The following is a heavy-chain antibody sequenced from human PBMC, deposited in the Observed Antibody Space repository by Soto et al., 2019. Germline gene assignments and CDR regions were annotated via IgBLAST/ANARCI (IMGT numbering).Heavy chain of an antibody. CDR1: GFTFSSFA. J-gene: IGHJ5*01. CDR2: ISGGGIT. CDR3: AKGANYVGLFDS. Sequence: PGGSLRLSCAASGFTFSSFAMSWVRQATGKGLEWVSVISGGGITHYSNSVKGRFTISRDNSKNMVYLEMTTLRAEDTALYYCAKGANYVGLFDSWGQGTLVTVSS. D-gene: IGHD3-16*01. V-gene: IGHV3-23*01.